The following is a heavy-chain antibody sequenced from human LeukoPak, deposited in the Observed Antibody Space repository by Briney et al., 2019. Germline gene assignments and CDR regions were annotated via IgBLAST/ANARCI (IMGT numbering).Heavy chain of an antibody. CDR3: AREYYGSGLFDY. Sequence: SETLPLTCTVSGGSISSGDYYWSWIRQHPGKGLEWIGYIYYSGSTYYNPSLKSRVTISVDTSKNQFSLKLSSVTAADTAVYYCAREYYGSGLFDYWGQGTLVTVSS. V-gene: IGHV4-31*03. CDR1: GGSISSGDYY. J-gene: IGHJ4*02. D-gene: IGHD3-10*01. CDR2: IYYSGST.